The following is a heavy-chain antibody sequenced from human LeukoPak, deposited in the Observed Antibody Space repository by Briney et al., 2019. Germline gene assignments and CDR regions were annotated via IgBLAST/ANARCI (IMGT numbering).Heavy chain of an antibody. J-gene: IGHJ4*02. CDR2: ISGSGGST. D-gene: IGHD3-22*01. CDR3: AKGDSSGYYGDFDY. CDR1: GFTFSSYA. V-gene: IGHV3-23*01. Sequence: GGSLRLSCSASGFTFSSYAMSWVRQAPGKGLEWVSAISGSGGSTYYADSVKGRFTISRDNSKNTLYLQMNSLRAEDTAVYYCAKGDSSGYYGDFDYWGQGTLVTVSS.